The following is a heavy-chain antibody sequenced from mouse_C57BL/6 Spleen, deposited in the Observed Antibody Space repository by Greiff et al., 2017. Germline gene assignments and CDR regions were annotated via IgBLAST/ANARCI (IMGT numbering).Heavy chain of an antibody. Sequence: VQLQQSVAELVRPGASVKLSCTASGFNIKNTYMHWVKQRPEQGLEWIGRIDPANGNTKYAPKFQGKATITADTSSNTAYLQLSSLTSEDTAIYYCAVNYYGSREDYYAMDYWGQGTSVTVAS. J-gene: IGHJ4*01. CDR2: IDPANGNT. CDR1: GFNIKNTY. V-gene: IGHV14-3*01. D-gene: IGHD1-1*01. CDR3: AVNYYGSREDYYAMDY.